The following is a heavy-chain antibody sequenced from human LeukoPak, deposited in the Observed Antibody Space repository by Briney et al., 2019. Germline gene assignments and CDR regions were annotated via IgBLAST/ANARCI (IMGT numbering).Heavy chain of an antibody. V-gene: IGHV1-46*03. CDR1: GYTFTSYY. Sequence: ASVKVSXKASGYTFTSYYMHWVRQAPGQGLEWMGIINPSGGSTRYAQKFQGRVTMTRDTSTSAVYMELSSLRSEDTAVYYCARPYYYGSGSTNWFDPWGQGTLVTVSS. CDR2: INPSGGST. D-gene: IGHD3-10*01. J-gene: IGHJ5*02. CDR3: ARPYYYGSGSTNWFDP.